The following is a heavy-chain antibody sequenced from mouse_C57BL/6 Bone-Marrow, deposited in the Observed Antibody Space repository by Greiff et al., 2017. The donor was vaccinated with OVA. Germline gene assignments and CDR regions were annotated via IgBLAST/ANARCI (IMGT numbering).Heavy chain of an antibody. Sequence: VQLQQSVAELVRPGASVKLSCTASGFNIKNTYMPWVKQRPEQGLEWIGRIDPANGNTKYAPKFQGKATITADTASNTDYLQISSLTSEDTAINYCARSSYYDYGRSYYFDYRGQGTTLTVSS. CDR3: ARSSYYDYGRSYYFDY. J-gene: IGHJ2*01. CDR2: IDPANGNT. D-gene: IGHD2-4*01. CDR1: GFNIKNTY. V-gene: IGHV14-3*01.